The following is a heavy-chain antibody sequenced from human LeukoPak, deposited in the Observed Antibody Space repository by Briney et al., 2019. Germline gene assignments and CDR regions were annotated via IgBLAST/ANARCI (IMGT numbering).Heavy chain of an antibody. CDR3: ARSCYSTSCYWAFDI. CDR1: GFTFSSYE. D-gene: IGHD2-2*01. J-gene: IGHJ3*02. CDR2: ISSSGSTI. V-gene: IGHV3-48*03. Sequence: PGGSLRLSRAASGFTFSSYEMNWVRQAPGKGLEWVSYISSSGSTIYYADSVKGRFTISRDNAKNSLYLQMNSLRAEDTAVYYCARSCYSTSCYWAFDIWGQGTMVTVSS.